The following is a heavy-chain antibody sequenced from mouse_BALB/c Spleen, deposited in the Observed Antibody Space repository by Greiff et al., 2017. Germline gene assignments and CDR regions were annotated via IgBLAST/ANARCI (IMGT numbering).Heavy chain of an antibody. CDR2: ISYSGST. V-gene: IGHV3-2*02. J-gene: IGHJ3*01. CDR3: AIYYDYAWFAY. D-gene: IGHD2-4*01. CDR1: GYSITSDYA. Sequence: EVKLMESGPGLVKPSQSLSLTCTVTGYSITSDYAWNWIRQFPGNKLEWMGYISYSGSTSYNPSLKSRISITRDTSKNQFFLQLNSVTTEDTATYYCAIYYDYAWFAYWGQGTLVTVSA.